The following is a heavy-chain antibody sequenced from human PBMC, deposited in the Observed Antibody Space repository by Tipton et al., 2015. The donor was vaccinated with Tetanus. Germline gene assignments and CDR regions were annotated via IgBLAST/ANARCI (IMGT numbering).Heavy chain of an antibody. CDR1: GGSVRSGDYQ. J-gene: IGHJ4*02. Sequence: TLSLTCTVSGGSVRSGDYQWNWIRQPPGKGLEWLVYISYSGRTNSNYALKSRITISRDTSKNQISLKLTSVTAADTAVYYCARANYNFPKKGPFDSWGQGTLVIVSS. CDR3: ARANYNFPKKGPFDS. CDR2: ISYSGRT. D-gene: IGHD3-3*01. V-gene: IGHV4-61*08.